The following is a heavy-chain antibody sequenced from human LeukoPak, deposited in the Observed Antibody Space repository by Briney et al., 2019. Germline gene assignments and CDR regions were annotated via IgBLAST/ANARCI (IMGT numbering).Heavy chain of an antibody. CDR2: IIVDKGKT. D-gene: IGHD3-10*01. CDR1: GYTFKSWG. V-gene: IGHV1-18*01. J-gene: IGHJ4*02. Sequence: ASVRVSYKPSGYTFKSWGISGVRQAPGQGGEGMGWIIVDKGKTNYAETLQGRFTMPTDTSTTTPYMQLRSLRSDDTAMYYCAIRSGTYPYYLDYWGQGTLVTVSS. CDR3: AIRSGTYPYYLDY.